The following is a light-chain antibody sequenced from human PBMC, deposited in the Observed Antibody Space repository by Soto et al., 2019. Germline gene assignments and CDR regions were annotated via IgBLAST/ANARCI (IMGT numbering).Light chain of an antibody. Sequence: DIQMTQSPSTLSASVGDRVTITCRASQSISSWLAWYQQKPGKAPKLLIYKASSLESGVPSRFSGSGSETEFTLTISSLQPDDFATYYCQHYNSYWTFGQGTKVEIK. CDR2: KAS. V-gene: IGKV1-5*03. CDR3: QHYNSYWT. J-gene: IGKJ1*01. CDR1: QSISSW.